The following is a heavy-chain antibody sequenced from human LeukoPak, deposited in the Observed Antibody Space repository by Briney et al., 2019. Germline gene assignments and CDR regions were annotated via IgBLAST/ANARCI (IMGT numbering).Heavy chain of an antibody. Sequence: ASVKVFCKASGYTFTSYDINWVRQATGQGLEWMGWMNPNSGNTGYAQKFQGRVTITRNTSISTAYMELSSLRSEDTAVYYCARGQGITIFGVAFDYWGQGTLVTVSS. D-gene: IGHD3-3*01. CDR2: MNPNSGNT. CDR3: ARGQGITIFGVAFDY. CDR1: GYTFTSYD. J-gene: IGHJ4*02. V-gene: IGHV1-8*03.